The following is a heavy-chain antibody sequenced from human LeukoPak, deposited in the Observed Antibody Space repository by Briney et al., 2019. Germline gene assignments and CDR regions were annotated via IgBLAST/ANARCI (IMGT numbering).Heavy chain of an antibody. V-gene: IGHV1-2*02. Sequence: ASVKVSCKASGYTFTGYYIHWVGQAPGQGGEGMGWINPNNGGTNYAQKFQGRVTMTRDTSISTAYMELNRLTSDDTAVYYCARDKYAGYETFDYWGQGTPVTVSS. CDR2: INPNNGGT. CDR1: GYTFTGYY. J-gene: IGHJ4*02. D-gene: IGHD5-12*01. CDR3: ARDKYAGYETFDY.